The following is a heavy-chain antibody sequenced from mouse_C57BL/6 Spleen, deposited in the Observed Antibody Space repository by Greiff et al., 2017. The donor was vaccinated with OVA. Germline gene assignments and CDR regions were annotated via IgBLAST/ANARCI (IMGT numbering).Heavy chain of an antibody. CDR3: ARQYYYGSSYFMDY. CDR2: IYPGDGDT. Sequence: QVQLQQSGPELVKPGASVKISCKASGYAFSSSWMNWVKQRPGKGLEWIGRIYPGDGDTNYNGKFKGKATLTADKSSSTAYMQLSSLTSEDSAVYFCARQYYYGSSYFMDYWGQGTSVTVSS. J-gene: IGHJ4*01. CDR1: GYAFSSSW. V-gene: IGHV1-82*01. D-gene: IGHD1-1*01.